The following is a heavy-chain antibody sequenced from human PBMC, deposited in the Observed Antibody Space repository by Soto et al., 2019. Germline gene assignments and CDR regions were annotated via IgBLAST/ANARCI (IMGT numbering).Heavy chain of an antibody. CDR3: ARTYGDHEPSLDY. V-gene: IGHV3-33*01. D-gene: IGHD4-17*01. J-gene: IGHJ4*02. CDR1: GFTFSSYG. CDR2: IWYDGNNK. Sequence: QVQLVESGGGVVQPGRSLRLSCAASGFTFSSYGMHWVRQAPGKGLEWVAVIWYDGNNKYYADSVKGRFTISRDNSKNTLYLQMNSLRAEDMAVYYCARTYGDHEPSLDYWGQGTLVTVSS.